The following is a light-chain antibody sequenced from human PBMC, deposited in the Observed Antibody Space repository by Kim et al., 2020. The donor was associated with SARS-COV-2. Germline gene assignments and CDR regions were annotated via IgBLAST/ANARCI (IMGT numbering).Light chain of an antibody. J-gene: IGKJ5*01. CDR3: QQRSDWPIT. CDR2: DAS. V-gene: IGKV3-11*01. CDR1: QSVSFH. Sequence: PGERATLSCGASQSVSFHLAWYQQKPGQAPRLLIYDASNRATGIPARFSGRGSGTDFTLTISSLEPEDFALYYCQQRSDWPITFGQGTRLEIK.